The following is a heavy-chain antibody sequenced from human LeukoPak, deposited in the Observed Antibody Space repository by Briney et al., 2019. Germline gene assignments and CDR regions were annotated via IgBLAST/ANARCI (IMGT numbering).Heavy chain of an antibody. J-gene: IGHJ5*02. Sequence: GGSLRLSCAASGFTFSGFAMSWVRRTPGKGLEWVSGISGSGDNTLYADSVKGRFTISRDNSKNTLYLQMNSLRADDTAVYYCARSQTYYDFWSGYLEENWFDPWGQGTLVTVSS. D-gene: IGHD3-3*01. V-gene: IGHV3-23*01. CDR2: ISGSGDNT. CDR3: ARSQTYYDFWSGYLEENWFDP. CDR1: GFTFSGFA.